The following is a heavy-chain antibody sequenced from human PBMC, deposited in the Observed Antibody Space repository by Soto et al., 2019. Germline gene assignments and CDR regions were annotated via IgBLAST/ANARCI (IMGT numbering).Heavy chain of an antibody. Sequence: GGSLRLSCAASGFTFSSYAMHWVRQAPGKGLEWVAVISYDGSNKYYADSVKGRFTISRDDSKNTLYLQMNSLRAEDTAVYYCAKRDTGFYFDYWGQGTLVTVSS. V-gene: IGHV3-30-3*02. CDR2: ISYDGSNK. CDR1: GFTFSSYA. J-gene: IGHJ4*02. CDR3: AKRDTGFYFDY.